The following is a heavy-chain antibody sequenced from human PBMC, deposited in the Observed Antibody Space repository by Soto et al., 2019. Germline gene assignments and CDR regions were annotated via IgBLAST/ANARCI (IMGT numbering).Heavy chain of an antibody. CDR1: GGSLSNYG. CDR3: ARGDATKIVVTTYYAMDV. Sequence: ASLKVSCKASGGSLSNYGISWVRQAPGQGLEWMGGIIPVFGTANYAQKFQGRVTITADESTSIVYMGVTSLRSEDTAVYYCARGDATKIVVTTYYAMDVWGQGTTVTVSS. J-gene: IGHJ6*02. V-gene: IGHV1-69*13. D-gene: IGHD3-9*01. CDR2: IIPVFGTA.